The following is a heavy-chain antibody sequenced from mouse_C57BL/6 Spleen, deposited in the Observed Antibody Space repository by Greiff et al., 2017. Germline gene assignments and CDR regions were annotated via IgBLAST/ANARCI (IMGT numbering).Heavy chain of an antibody. J-gene: IGHJ4*01. CDR2: INPNNGGT. V-gene: IGHV1-26*01. CDR1: GYTFTDYY. Sequence: EVQLQQSGPELVKPGASVKISCKASGYTFTDYYMNWVKQSHGKSLEWIGDINPNNGGTSYNQKFKGKATLTVDKSSSTAYMERRSLTSEDSAVDYCARDYYGIKDYYAMDYWGQGTSVTVSS. D-gene: IGHD2-1*01. CDR3: ARDYYGIKDYYAMDY.